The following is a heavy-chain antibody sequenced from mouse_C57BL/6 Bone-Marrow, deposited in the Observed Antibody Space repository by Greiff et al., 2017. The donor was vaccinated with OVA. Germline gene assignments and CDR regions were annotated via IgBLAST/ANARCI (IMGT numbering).Heavy chain of an antibody. V-gene: IGHV1-81*01. J-gene: IGHJ4*01. CDR3: ARWGTVVAPYAMDY. CDR2: IYPRSGNT. D-gene: IGHD1-1*01. Sequence: QVQLQQSGAELARPGASVKLSCKASGYTFTSYGISWVKQRTGQGLEWIGEIYPRSGNTYYNEKFKGKATLTADKSSSTAYMELRSLTSEDSAVYFCARWGTVVAPYAMDYWGQGTSVTVSS. CDR1: GYTFTSYG.